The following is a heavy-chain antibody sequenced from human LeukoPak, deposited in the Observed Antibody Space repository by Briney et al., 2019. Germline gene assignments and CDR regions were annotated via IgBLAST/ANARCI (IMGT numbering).Heavy chain of an antibody. V-gene: IGHV1-69*13. CDR3: VRPDRVFGVPAAFDA. Sequence: SVKVSCKASGGSFSDYPINWVRQAPGQGLEWLGGIIPKYSASNYAQAFQGRVTITADESTNTVYMEMSGLRPDDTAVYYCVRPDRVFGVPAAFDAWGQGTLVAVSS. J-gene: IGHJ3*01. CDR2: IIPKYSAS. D-gene: IGHD3-3*01. CDR1: GGSFSDYP.